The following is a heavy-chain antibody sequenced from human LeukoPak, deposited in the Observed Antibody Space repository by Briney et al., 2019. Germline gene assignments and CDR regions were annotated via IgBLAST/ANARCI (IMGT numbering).Heavy chain of an antibody. J-gene: IGHJ4*02. Sequence: ASVKVSCKVSGYTLTELSMHWVRQAPGKGLEWMGGFDPEDGETIYAQKFQGRVTMTEDTSTDTAYMELSSLRSEDTAVYYCATGLTGSGYPAKDYWGQGTLVTVSS. D-gene: IGHD3-22*01. CDR1: GYTLTELS. V-gene: IGHV1-24*01. CDR2: FDPEDGET. CDR3: ATGLTGSGYPAKDY.